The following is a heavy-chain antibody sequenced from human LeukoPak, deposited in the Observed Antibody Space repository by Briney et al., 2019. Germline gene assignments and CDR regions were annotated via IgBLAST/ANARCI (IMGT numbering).Heavy chain of an antibody. Sequence: PSQTLSLTCTVSGDSISSGTHFWSWIRQHPGTGLEWIGYINYSGSTYYNPSLKSRVTISLDTSKNQFSLKLRSVTAADTAVYYCARVGSVDDTSGTALDSWGQGTLVTVSS. CDR2: INYSGST. J-gene: IGHJ4*02. CDR1: GDSISSGTHF. D-gene: IGHD3-22*01. CDR3: ARVGSVDDTSGTALDS. V-gene: IGHV4-31*03.